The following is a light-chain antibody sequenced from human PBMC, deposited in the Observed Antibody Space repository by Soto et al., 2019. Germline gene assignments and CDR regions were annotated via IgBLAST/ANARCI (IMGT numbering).Light chain of an antibody. CDR1: QSAGTA. CDR3: QQSRNWPIT. Sequence: VVWAHSPATLSCSAGQRATLSCRASQSAGTAFAWFQQKPGQPPRLLIYDASTRATGIPARFDGSGSGTEFTLTISSLETEDFAVYYCQQSRNWPITFGGGTKVDIK. J-gene: IGKJ4*01. CDR2: DAS. V-gene: IGKV3-11*01.